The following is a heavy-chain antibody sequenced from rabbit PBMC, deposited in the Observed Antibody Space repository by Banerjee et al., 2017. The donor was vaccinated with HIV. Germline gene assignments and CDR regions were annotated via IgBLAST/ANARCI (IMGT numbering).Heavy chain of an antibody. J-gene: IGHJ3*01. Sequence: ELVESGGGLVQPGESLKLSCKASGFDFSSYGVSWVRQAPGKGLEWIGCIYAGKGSTDYASWVNGRFSISRENTQNTVFLQMTSLTAADTATYFCARDGNYATDLWGQGTLVTVS. CDR3: ARDGNYATDL. CDR2: IYAGKGST. D-gene: IGHD6-1*01. CDR1: GFDFSSYG. V-gene: IGHV1S47*01.